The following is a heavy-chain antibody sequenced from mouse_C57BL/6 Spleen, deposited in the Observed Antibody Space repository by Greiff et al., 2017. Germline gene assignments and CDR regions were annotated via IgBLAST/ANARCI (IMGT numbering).Heavy chain of an antibody. Sequence: EVQGVESGGGLVQPGESLKLSCESNEYEFPSHDMSWVRQTPEKRLELVAAINSDGGSTYYPDTMERRFIISIDTTKKTLYLQMSSLRSEDTALYDCARHSNYGYFDVWGTGTTVTVSS. CDR2: INSDGGST. J-gene: IGHJ1*03. V-gene: IGHV5-2*01. CDR1: EYEFPSHD. CDR3: ARHSNYGYFDV. D-gene: IGHD2-5*01.